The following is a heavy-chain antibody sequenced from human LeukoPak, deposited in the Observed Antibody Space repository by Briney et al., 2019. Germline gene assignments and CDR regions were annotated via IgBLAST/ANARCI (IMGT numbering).Heavy chain of an antibody. J-gene: IGHJ4*02. V-gene: IGHV4-31*03. Sequence: SETLSLTCTVSGGSISSGGYYWSWIRQHPGKGLEWIGHIYYSGSTYYNPSLKSRVTISVDTSKIQFYLKLSSVTAADTAVYYCARDSLRVRAGRFDYWGQGNLVTVSS. CDR2: IYYSGST. CDR3: ARDSLRVRAGRFDY. CDR1: GGSISSGGYY. D-gene: IGHD5-12*01.